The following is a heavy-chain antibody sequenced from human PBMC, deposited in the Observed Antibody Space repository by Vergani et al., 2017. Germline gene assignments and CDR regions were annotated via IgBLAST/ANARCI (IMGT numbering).Heavy chain of an antibody. CDR3: ALISGWYY. V-gene: IGHV3-23*01. CDR2: IIGSVGST. J-gene: IGHJ4*02. Sequence: EVQLLESGGGLVQPGGSLRLSCAASGFTFSSYAMSWVRQAPGKGLEWVSAIIGSVGSTYYADSVKGRFTISRDNSKTTLYLQMNSLRAEDTAVYYCALISGWYYWGQGTLVTVSS. D-gene: IGHD6-19*01. CDR1: GFTFSSYA.